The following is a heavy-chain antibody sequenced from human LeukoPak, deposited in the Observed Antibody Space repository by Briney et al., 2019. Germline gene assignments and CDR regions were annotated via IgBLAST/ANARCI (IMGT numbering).Heavy chain of an antibody. V-gene: IGHV1-2*02. D-gene: IGHD3/OR15-3a*01. J-gene: IGHJ4*02. CDR3: ARDSDVIWTIVPLYYFDY. CDR2: INPNSGGT. CDR1: GYTFTGYY. Sequence: ASVTVSCKASGYTFTGYYMHWVRQAPGQGLEWMGWINPNSGGTNYAQKFQGRVTMTRDTSISTAYMELSRLRSDDTAVYYCARDSDVIWTIVPLYYFDYWGQGTLVTVSS.